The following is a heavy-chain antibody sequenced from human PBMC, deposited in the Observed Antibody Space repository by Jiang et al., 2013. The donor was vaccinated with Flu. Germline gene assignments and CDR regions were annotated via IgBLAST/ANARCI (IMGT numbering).Heavy chain of an antibody. Sequence: GLVKPSQTLSLTCTVSGGSISSGGYYWSWIRQHPGKGLEWIGYIYYSGSTYYNPSLKSRVTISVDTSKNQFSLKLSSVTAADTAVYYCARGRISSSWYVPDYWGQGTLVTVSS. CDR3: ARGRISSSWYVPDY. CDR2: IYYSGST. D-gene: IGHD6-13*01. V-gene: IGHV4-31*03. CDR1: GGSISSGGYY. J-gene: IGHJ4*02.